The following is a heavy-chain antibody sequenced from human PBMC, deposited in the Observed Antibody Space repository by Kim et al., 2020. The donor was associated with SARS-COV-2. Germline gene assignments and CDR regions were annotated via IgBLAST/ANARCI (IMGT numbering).Heavy chain of an antibody. V-gene: IGHV4-39*01. J-gene: IGHJ6*02. CDR3: ARSLRTTRSAAGTSRPAYYYYYYGMDV. CDR2: IYYSGST. D-gene: IGHD6-13*01. Sequence: SETLSLTCTVSGGSISSSSYYWGWIRQPPGKGLEWIGSIYYSGSTYYNPSLKSRVTISVDTSKNQFSLKLSSVTAADTAVYYCARSLRTTRSAAGTSRPAYYYYYYGMDVWGQGTTVTVSS. CDR1: GGSISSSSYY.